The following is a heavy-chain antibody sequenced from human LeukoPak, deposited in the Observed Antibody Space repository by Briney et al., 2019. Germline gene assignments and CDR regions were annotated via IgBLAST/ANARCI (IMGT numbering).Heavy chain of an antibody. CDR2: IYPGDGDT. CDR3: ARQHTSSWYWLDS. D-gene: IGHD6-13*01. V-gene: IGHV5-51*01. CDR1: GYRFSNYR. J-gene: IGHJ5*01. Sequence: PGESLKISCKGPGYRFSNYRIGWVRQMPGKGLEWMGIIYPGDGDTRYSPSFQGQVTMSADKSISTAYLQWSSLRASDTAMYYCARQHTSSWYWLDSWGQGTLVSVSS.